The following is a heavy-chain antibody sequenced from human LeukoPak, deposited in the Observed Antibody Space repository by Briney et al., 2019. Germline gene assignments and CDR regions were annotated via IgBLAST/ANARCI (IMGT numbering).Heavy chain of an antibody. CDR2: ISGSGGST. D-gene: IGHD1-26*01. Sequence: GGSLRLSCAASGFTFNNYAMSWVRQAPGKGLEWVSGISGSGGSTYYADSVKGRFTISRDTSKNTLYLQMNSLRAEDTAVYYCAKDRGSYYVYFDYWGQGTLVTVSS. CDR3: AKDRGSYYVYFDY. J-gene: IGHJ4*02. CDR1: GFTFNNYA. V-gene: IGHV3-23*01.